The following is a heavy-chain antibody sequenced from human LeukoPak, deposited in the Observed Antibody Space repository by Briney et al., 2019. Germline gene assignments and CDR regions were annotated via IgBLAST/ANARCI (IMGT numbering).Heavy chain of an antibody. CDR3: AIVGATVGWFDP. CDR1: GYTFTGYY. J-gene: IGHJ5*02. Sequence: ASVKVSCKASGYTFTGYYIHWVRQAPGQGLEWMGWINPNSGGANYAQKFQGRVTMTRDTSISTAYMELSRLRSDDTAVYYCAIVGATVGWFDPWGQGTLVTVSS. D-gene: IGHD1-26*01. V-gene: IGHV1-2*02. CDR2: INPNSGGA.